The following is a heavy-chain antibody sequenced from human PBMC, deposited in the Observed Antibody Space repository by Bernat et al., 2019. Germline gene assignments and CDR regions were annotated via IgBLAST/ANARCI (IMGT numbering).Heavy chain of an antibody. V-gene: IGHV3-7*01. CDR1: GFTFSSVW. CDR2: IKQDGREK. D-gene: IGHD1-1*01. Sequence: EVQLVESGGGLVQPGGSLRLSCAASGFTFSSVWMSWVRQVPGKGLEWVANIKQDGREKFYVDSVNGRFTISRDNAKNSLYLQMNSLRAEDTAVYYCARVPGVERYFDYWGQGTLVTVSS. CDR3: ARVPGVERYFDY. J-gene: IGHJ4*02.